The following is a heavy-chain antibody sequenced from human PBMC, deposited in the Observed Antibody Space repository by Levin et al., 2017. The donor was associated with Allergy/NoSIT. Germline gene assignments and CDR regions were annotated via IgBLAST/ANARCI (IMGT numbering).Heavy chain of an antibody. CDR3: ARERAPYGAEYFQH. V-gene: IGHV1-3*01. Sequence: GESLKISCKASGYTFTSYAMHWVRQAPGQRLEWMGWINAGNGNTKYSQKFQGRVTITRDTSASTAYMELSSLRSEDTAVYYCARERAPYGAEYFQHWGQGTLVTVSS. J-gene: IGHJ1*01. D-gene: IGHD4-17*01. CDR2: INAGNGNT. CDR1: GYTFTSYA.